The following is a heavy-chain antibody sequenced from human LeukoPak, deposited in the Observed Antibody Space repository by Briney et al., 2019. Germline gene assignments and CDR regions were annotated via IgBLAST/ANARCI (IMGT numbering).Heavy chain of an antibody. Sequence: SETLSLTCTASGGSISSYYWSWIRQPAGKGLEWIGRIYTSGSTNYNPSLKSRVTMSVDTSKNQFSLKLSSVAAADTAVYYCARDITGTKTFDYWGQGTLVTVSS. CDR1: GGSISSYY. CDR2: IYTSGST. V-gene: IGHV4-4*07. D-gene: IGHD1-7*01. J-gene: IGHJ4*02. CDR3: ARDITGTKTFDY.